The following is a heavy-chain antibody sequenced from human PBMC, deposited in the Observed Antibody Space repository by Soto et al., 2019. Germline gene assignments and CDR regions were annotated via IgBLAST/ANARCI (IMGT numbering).Heavy chain of an antibody. CDR3: AKDQGDGYKSDDAFDI. CDR1: GFTFSSYG. J-gene: IGHJ3*02. V-gene: IGHV3-30*18. CDR2: ISYDGSNK. D-gene: IGHD2-21*01. Sequence: GGSLRLSCAASGFTFSSYGMHWVRQAPGKGLEWVAVISYDGSNKYYADSVKSRFTISRDNSKNTLYLQMNSLRAEDTAVYYCAKDQGDGYKSDDAFDIWGQGTMVTVSS.